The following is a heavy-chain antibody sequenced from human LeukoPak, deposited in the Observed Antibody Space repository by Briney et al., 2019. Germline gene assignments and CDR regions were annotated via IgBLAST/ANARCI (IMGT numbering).Heavy chain of an antibody. CDR3: AREVGATNFDY. D-gene: IGHD1-26*01. V-gene: IGHV3-66*01. J-gene: IGHJ4*02. CDR1: GFTVSSNY. Sequence: GGSLRLSCAASGFTVSSNYMSWVRQAPGKGLEWVSVIYSGGSTYYADSVKGRFTISRDNSKNTLYLQMNSLRAEDTAVYYCAREVGATNFDYWGQGTLVTASS. CDR2: IYSGGST.